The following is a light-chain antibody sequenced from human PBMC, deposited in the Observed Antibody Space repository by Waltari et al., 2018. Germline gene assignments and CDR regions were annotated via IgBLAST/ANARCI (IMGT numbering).Light chain of an antibody. CDR2: DVS. V-gene: IGLV2-14*03. Sequence: QSALTQPASVSASPGESITISCTATSSDVGDFNSVSWYQPHPGKAPEFMIYDVSNRPSGVSHRFSGSKSGNTASLTISGLQAEDEAVYYCSSFTTSSTLLFGGGTKLTVL. CDR3: SSFTTSSTLL. J-gene: IGLJ2*01. CDR1: SSDVGDFNS.